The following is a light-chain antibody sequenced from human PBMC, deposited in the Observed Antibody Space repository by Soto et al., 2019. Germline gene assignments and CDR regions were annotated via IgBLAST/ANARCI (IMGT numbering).Light chain of an antibody. Sequence: IQMTQSPSSLSASVGDRVTITCRASQSISSWLAWYQQKPGKAPKLLIFDAFSLESGVPSRFSGSRSGTEFTLTISSLPPDDYATSYCQQYNSYSPLTFGGGTKVDTK. J-gene: IGKJ4*01. CDR3: QQYNSYSPLT. V-gene: IGKV1-5*01. CDR2: DAF. CDR1: QSISSW.